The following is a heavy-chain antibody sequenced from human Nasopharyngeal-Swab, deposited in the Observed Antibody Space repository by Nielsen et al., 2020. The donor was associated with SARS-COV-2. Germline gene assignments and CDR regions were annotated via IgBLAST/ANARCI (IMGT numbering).Heavy chain of an antibody. J-gene: IGHJ4*02. CDR1: GGSISSSSYY. Sequence: SATLSLTCTVSGGSISSSSYYWGWIRQPPGKGLEWIGSIYYSGSTYYNPSLKSRVTISVDTSKTQFSLKLSSVPAADTAVYYCARHKPPAMVTSYYFDYWGQGTLVTVSS. V-gene: IGHV4-39*01. D-gene: IGHD5-18*01. CDR2: IYYSGST. CDR3: ARHKPPAMVTSYYFDY.